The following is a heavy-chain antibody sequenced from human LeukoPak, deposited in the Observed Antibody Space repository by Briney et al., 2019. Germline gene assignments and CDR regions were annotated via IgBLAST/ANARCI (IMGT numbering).Heavy chain of an antibody. V-gene: IGHV3-21*01. D-gene: IGHD3-22*01. CDR1: GFTFSSYA. J-gene: IGHJ5*02. CDR2: FSGITDNT. CDR3: ARGAIYDSSGYRWFDP. Sequence: GGSLRLSCAASGFTFSSYAMSWVRQAPGKGLEWVSVFSGITDNTYYADSVKGRFTISRDNAKKSLYLQMNSLRAEDTAVYYCARGAIYDSSGYRWFDPWGQGTLVTVSS.